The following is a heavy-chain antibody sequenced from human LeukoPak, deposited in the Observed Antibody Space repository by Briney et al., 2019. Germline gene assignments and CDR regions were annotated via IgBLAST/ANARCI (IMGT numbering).Heavy chain of an antibody. J-gene: IGHJ4*02. D-gene: IGHD5-18*01. CDR3: ARDGGTAMVTGSFDY. V-gene: IGHV1-3*01. Sequence: ASVKVSCKASGYTFTSYAMHWVRQAPGQRLEWMGWINAGNGNTKYSQKFQGRVTITRDTSASTAYMELSSLRSEDTAVYYCARDGGTAMVTGSFDYWGQGTLVTVSS. CDR1: GYTFTSYA. CDR2: INAGNGNT.